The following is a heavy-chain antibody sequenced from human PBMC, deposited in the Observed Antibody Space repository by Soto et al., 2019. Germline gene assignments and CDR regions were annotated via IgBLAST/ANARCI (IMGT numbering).Heavy chain of an antibody. D-gene: IGHD5-12*01. CDR1: GGTFSSYA. Sequence: SVNVSCKASGGTFSSYAISWLRQAPGQGLEWMGGIIPIFGTANYAQKFQGRVTITADESTSTAYMELSSLRSEDTAVYYCAREGVAPYYYYGMDVWGQGTPVTVSS. V-gene: IGHV1-69*13. J-gene: IGHJ6*02. CDR3: AREGVAPYYYYGMDV. CDR2: IIPIFGTA.